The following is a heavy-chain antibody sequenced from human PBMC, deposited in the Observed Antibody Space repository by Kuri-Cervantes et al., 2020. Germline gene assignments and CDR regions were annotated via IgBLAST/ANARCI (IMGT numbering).Heavy chain of an antibody. D-gene: IGHD3-10*01. CDR1: GYTFTGYN. Sequence: ASVTDSCKASGYTFTGYNLHWVRQAPGQGLEWMGWINPNSGGTNYAQKFQGRVTMTRDTSISTAYMELSRLRSDDTAVYYCARARWSGVRGVRPPNNGYYFDYWVQGTLVTVSS. V-gene: IGHV1-2*02. J-gene: IGHJ4*02. CDR3: ARARWSGVRGVRPPNNGYYFDY. CDR2: INPNSGGT.